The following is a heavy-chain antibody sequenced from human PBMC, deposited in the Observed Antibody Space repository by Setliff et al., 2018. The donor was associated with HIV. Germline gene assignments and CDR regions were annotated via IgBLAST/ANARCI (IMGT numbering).Heavy chain of an antibody. Sequence: SVKVSCKASGGIFRRFAFSWVRQAPGQGLEWMGGIIPIFGTPNYAQKFQGRVTITTDESTNTVYMELYSLTSEDTAIYYCASSAGAVPTTAPYGDYYYYFYMDVWGKGTTVTVSS. CDR1: GGIFRRFA. CDR2: IIPIFGTP. D-gene: IGHD1-1*01. J-gene: IGHJ6*03. CDR3: ASSAGAVPTTAPYGDYYYYFYMDV. V-gene: IGHV1-69*05.